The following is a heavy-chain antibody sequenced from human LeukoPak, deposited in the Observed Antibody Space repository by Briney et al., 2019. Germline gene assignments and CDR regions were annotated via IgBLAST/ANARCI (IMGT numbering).Heavy chain of an antibody. CDR2: IYCSGNT. Sequence: PSETLSPTRTVAGGSITSVAYWWSWICQDPVKGLGWIGDIYCSGNTYYSPSLRSRLNMSVDKSKNQFSLNLRSVTAADTVVYFCARVHSTSSPYFCNGMDVWGQGTTVTVSS. J-gene: IGHJ6*02. D-gene: IGHD6-6*01. V-gene: IGHV4-31*03. CDR3: ARVHSTSSPYFCNGMDV. CDR1: GGSITSVAYW.